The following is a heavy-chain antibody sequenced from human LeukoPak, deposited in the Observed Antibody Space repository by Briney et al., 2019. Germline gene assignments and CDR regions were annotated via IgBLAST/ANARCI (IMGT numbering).Heavy chain of an antibody. D-gene: IGHD3-22*01. CDR2: MNPNSGNT. V-gene: IGHV1-8*03. Sequence: ASVKVSCKASGYTFTSYDINWVRQATGQGLEWMGWMNPNSGNTGYAQKFQGRVTITRNTSISTAYMELSRLRSDDTAVYYCARDYYDSSGYYVVLGYFDYWGQGTLVTVSS. CDR1: GYTFTSYD. CDR3: ARDYYDSSGYYVVLGYFDY. J-gene: IGHJ4*02.